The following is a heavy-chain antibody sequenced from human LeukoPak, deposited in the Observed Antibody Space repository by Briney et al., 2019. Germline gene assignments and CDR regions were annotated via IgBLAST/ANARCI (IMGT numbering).Heavy chain of an antibody. V-gene: IGHV4-59*01. CDR1: GDSISSYY. Sequence: SETLSLTCTVSGDSISSYYWSWIRQPPGKGLEWIGYIYYIGSTTYNPSLKSRVTISVDTSKNQFSLKLSSVTSADTAVYYCARVSSSSRFFDYWGQGTLVTVSS. CDR3: ARVSSSSRFFDY. J-gene: IGHJ4*02. CDR2: IYYIGST. D-gene: IGHD6-6*01.